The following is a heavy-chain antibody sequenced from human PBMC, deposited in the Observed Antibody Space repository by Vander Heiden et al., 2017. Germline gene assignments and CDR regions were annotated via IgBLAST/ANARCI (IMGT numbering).Heavy chain of an antibody. CDR2: ISSTSSFI. J-gene: IGHJ5*01. CDR1: GFSFNTYS. D-gene: IGHD6-13*01. V-gene: IGHV3-21*01. Sequence: EVQLVESGGGLVKPGGSLRLSCAESGFSFNTYSMNWVRQAPGKGLEWVSYISSTSSFIHYADAVKGRFTISRDNAKNSLYLQMNSLRAEDTADYYCARERVASGTGWFDSWGQGTLVTVSS. CDR3: ARERVASGTGWFDS.